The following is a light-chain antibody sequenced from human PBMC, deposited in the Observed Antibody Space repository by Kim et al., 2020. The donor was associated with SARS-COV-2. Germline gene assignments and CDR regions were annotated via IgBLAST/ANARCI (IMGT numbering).Light chain of an antibody. J-gene: IGLJ3*02. Sequence: KVTISGSGSSSNIGNNYVSWYQQLPGTAPKLLIYDNNKRPSGIPDRFSGSKSGTSATLGITGLQTGDEADYYCGTWDSSLSAGPWVFGGGTKLTVL. CDR1: SSNIGNNY. CDR3: GTWDSSLSAGPWV. V-gene: IGLV1-51*01. CDR2: DNN.